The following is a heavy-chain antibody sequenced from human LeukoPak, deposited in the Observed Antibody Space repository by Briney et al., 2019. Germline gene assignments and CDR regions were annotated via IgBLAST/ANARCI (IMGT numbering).Heavy chain of an antibody. CDR2: IYPGDSDT. Sequence: GESLKISCKGSGYSFNTYWIGWVRQMPGKGLEWMGIIYPGDSDTRYSPSFQGQVTTSADKSISTAYLQWSSLKASDTAMYYCATPYTTSSIAYWGQGTLVTVSS. V-gene: IGHV5-51*01. J-gene: IGHJ4*02. CDR3: ATPYTTSSIAY. CDR1: GYSFNTYW. D-gene: IGHD6-6*01.